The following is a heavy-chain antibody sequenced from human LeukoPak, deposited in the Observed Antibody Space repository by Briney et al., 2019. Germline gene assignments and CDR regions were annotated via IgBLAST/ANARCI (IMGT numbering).Heavy chain of an antibody. CDR3: ARDPNYDYVWGSYRPGV. CDR2: IYTSGST. V-gene: IGHV4-61*02. Sequence: PSETLSLTCTVSGGSISSGSYYWSWIRQPAGKGLEWIGRIYTSGSTNYNPSLKSRVTISVDTSKNQFSLKLSSVTAADTAVYYCARDPNYDYVWGSYRPGVWGQGTTVTVSS. CDR1: GGSISSGSYY. J-gene: IGHJ6*02. D-gene: IGHD3-16*02.